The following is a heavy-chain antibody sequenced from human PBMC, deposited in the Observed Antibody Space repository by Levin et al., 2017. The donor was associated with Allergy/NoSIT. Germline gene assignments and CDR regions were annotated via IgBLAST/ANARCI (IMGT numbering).Heavy chain of an antibody. J-gene: IGHJ1*01. CDR1: GGSFSGYY. D-gene: IGHD2-2*01. CDR3: ARSGRTGRGFVVVPAANLYFQH. CDR2: INHSGST. Sequence: SSETLSLTCAVYGGSFSGYYWSWIRQPPGKGLEWIGEINHSGSTNYNPSLKSRVTISVDTSKNQFSLKLSSVTAADTAVYYCARSGRTGRGFVVVPAANLYFQHWGQGTLVTVSS. V-gene: IGHV4-34*01.